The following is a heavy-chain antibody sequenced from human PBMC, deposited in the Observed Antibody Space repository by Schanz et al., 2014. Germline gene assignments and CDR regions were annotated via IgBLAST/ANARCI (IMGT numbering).Heavy chain of an antibody. CDR2: ISGSGAGT. CDR3: AKQFLSYYFYGMDV. CDR1: GFIFSNFA. Sequence: EVQLVESGGGLVQPGGSLRLSCAASGFIFSNFAMEWVRQAPGKGLEWVSAISGSGAGTYYADSVKGRFTFSRDNSKNTVYLQMDSLRPEDTAVYYCAKQFLSYYFYGMDVWGQGTTVSVSS. J-gene: IGHJ6*02. V-gene: IGHV3-23*04.